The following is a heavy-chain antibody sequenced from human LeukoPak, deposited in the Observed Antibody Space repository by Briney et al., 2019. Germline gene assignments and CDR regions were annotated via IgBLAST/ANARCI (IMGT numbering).Heavy chain of an antibody. CDR3: ARSRIDIVVVPAAEGSFDY. CDR2: ISSNGGST. V-gene: IGHV3-64*01. D-gene: IGHD2-2*01. J-gene: IGHJ4*02. CDR1: GFTFSSYA. Sequence: GGSLRLSCAASGFTFSSYAMHWVRQAPGKGLEYVSAISSNGGSTYYANSVKGRFTISRDNSKNTLNLQMGSLRAEDMAVYYCARSRIDIVVVPAAEGSFDYWGQGTLVTVSS.